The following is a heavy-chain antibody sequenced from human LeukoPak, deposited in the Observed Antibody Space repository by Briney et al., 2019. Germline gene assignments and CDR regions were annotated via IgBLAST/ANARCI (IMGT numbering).Heavy chain of an antibody. D-gene: IGHD2-8*01. J-gene: IGHJ4*02. CDR2: INSDGSST. Sequence: PGGSLRLSCAASGFTFSSYWMHWVRQAPGKGLVWVSRINSDGSSTSYADSVKGRFTISRDNAKDSLYLQMNSLEAEDTAVYYCAKGHTYGMIWGQGTLVSVSS. V-gene: IGHV3-74*01. CDR3: AKGHTYGMI. CDR1: GFTFSSYW.